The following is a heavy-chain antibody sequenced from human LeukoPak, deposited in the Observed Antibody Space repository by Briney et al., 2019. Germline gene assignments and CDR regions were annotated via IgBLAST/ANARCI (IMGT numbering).Heavy chain of an antibody. CDR2: GFHSGST. CDR1: GGSISGSNFH. D-gene: IGHD3-10*01. V-gene: IGHV4-39*01. Sequence: SETLSLTCTVSGGSISGSNFHWGWIRQPPGKGLEWIGTGFHSGSTYYNPSLESRITISVDTSKNQFSLKLRSVTAAVTALYFCATLQWFADLSFSWFDPWGQGTLVTVFS. CDR3: ATLQWFADLSFSWFDP. J-gene: IGHJ5*02.